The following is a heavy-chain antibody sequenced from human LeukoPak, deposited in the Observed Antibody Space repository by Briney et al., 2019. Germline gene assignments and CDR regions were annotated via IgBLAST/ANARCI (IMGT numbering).Heavy chain of an antibody. V-gene: IGHV3-7*01. Sequence: QPGGSLRLSCVVSGFTFNRCWMNWVRQAPGKGLEWVAHINPDGRDTYYVDSVKGRFTISRDNAQNSMYLQMNSLRVEDTAVYYCTSWGDTPAEYFQRWGQGTLVTVSS. CDR3: TSWGDTPAEYFQR. J-gene: IGHJ1*01. CDR2: INPDGRDT. CDR1: GFTFNRCW. D-gene: IGHD2-21*02.